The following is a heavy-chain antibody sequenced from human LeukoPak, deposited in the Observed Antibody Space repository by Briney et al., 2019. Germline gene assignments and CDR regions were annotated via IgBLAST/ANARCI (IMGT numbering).Heavy chain of an antibody. V-gene: IGHV3-23*01. CDR1: GFTFSSYA. Sequence: PGGSLRLSCAASGFTFSSYAMSWVRQAPGKGLGWVSAISGSGGSTYYADSVKGRFTISRDNSKNTLYLQMNSLRAEDTAVYYCANKGGDIVVVPAAPFDPWGQGTLVTVSS. CDR2: ISGSGGST. D-gene: IGHD2-2*01. J-gene: IGHJ5*02. CDR3: ANKGGDIVVVPAAPFDP.